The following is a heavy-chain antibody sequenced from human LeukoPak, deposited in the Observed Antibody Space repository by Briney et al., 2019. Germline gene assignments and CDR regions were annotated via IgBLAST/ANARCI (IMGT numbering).Heavy chain of an antibody. CDR3: ARWVAAAGLDY. Sequence: GGSLRLSCAASGFTFSSYAMSWVRQAPGKGLEWVAVISYDGSNKYYADSVKGRFTISRDNSKNTLYLQMNSLRAEDTAVYYCARWVAAAGLDYWGQGTLVTVSS. CDR2: ISYDGSNK. CDR1: GFTFSSYA. V-gene: IGHV3-30*04. J-gene: IGHJ4*02. D-gene: IGHD6-13*01.